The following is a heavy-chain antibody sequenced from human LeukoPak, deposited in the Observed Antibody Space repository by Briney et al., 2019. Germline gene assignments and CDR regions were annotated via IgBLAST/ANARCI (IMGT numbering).Heavy chain of an antibody. CDR1: GFTFSSYS. D-gene: IGHD6-19*01. CDR2: ISSSSYI. V-gene: IGHV3-21*01. Sequence: GGSLRLSCAASGFTFSSYSMNWVRQAPGKGLEWVSSISSSSYIYYADSVKGRFTISRDNAKNSLYLQMNSLRAEDTAVYYCARSIAVAGPFGYWGQGTLVTVSS. CDR3: ARSIAVAGPFGY. J-gene: IGHJ4*02.